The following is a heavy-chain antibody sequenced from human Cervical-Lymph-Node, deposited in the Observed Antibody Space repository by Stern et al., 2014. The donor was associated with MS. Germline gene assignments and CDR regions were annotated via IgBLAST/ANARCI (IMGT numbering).Heavy chain of an antibody. CDR3: ARVGWELLDAFDI. CDR1: GYTFTSYY. J-gene: IGHJ3*02. CDR2: INPSGGST. D-gene: IGHD1-26*01. Sequence: QVQLVQSGAEVKKPGASVKVSCKASGYTFTSYYMHWVRQAPGQGLEWMGIINPSGGSTSYAQKFRGRVTMTRDTSTSTVYMELSSLRSEDTAVYYCARVGWELLDAFDIWGQGTMVTVSS. V-gene: IGHV1-46*01.